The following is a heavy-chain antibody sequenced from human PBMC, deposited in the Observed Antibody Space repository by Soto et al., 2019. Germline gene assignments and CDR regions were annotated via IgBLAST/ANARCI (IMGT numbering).Heavy chain of an antibody. J-gene: IGHJ1*01. CDR2: ISGSGGST. CDR3: AKRAHIVVAPACIVLXISGTNALSSPYPLEVLRRGSLRLSCAASGFTFSSYWMH. CDR1: GFTLSSYA. D-gene: IGHD2-2*01. V-gene: IGHV3-23*01. Sequence: GGSLRLSCAASGFTLSSYAMSWVRQAPGKGLEWVSAISGSGGSTYYADSVKGRFTISRDNSKNTLYLQMNSLRAEDTAVYYCAKRAHIVVAPACIVLXISGTNALSSPYPLEVLRRGSLRLSCAASGFTFSSYWMHW.